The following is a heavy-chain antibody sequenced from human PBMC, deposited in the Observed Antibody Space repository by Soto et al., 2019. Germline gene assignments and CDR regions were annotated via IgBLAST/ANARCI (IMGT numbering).Heavy chain of an antibody. CDR2: SYSIGTT. V-gene: IGHV3-53*01. Sequence: EVQLVESGGGLIQPGGSLRLSCAASGFTVSSNYMTWVRQAPGKGLEWVSVSYSIGTTYYADSVRGRFTISRDNSMNTVYLQMNSLRAEDTAVYYCARDFRIGGIWGQGTMVTVSS. J-gene: IGHJ3*02. D-gene: IGHD3-3*01. CDR1: GFTVSSNY. CDR3: ARDFRIGGI.